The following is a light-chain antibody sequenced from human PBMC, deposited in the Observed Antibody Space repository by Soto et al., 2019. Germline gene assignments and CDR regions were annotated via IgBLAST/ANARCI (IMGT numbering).Light chain of an antibody. CDR3: QQRSNWPST. V-gene: IGKV3-11*01. CDR2: DAS. Sequence: PGERATLSCRASQSVSSSLAWYQQRPGQAPRLLIYDASSRATGIPARFSGSGSGTDFTLTITSLEPEDSAVYYCQQRSNWPSTFGGGTKVEI. CDR1: QSVSSS. J-gene: IGKJ4*01.